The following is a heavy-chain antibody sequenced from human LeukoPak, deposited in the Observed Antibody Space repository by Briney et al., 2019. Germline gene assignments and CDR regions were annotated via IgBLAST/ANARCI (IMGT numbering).Heavy chain of an antibody. CDR2: VGIAGDT. J-gene: IGHJ5*02. D-gene: IGHD1-26*01. V-gene: IGHV3-13*01. CDR1: GFTFSSFD. Sequence: GGSLRLSCAASGFTFSSFDMHWVRQGAGKGLEWVSGVGIAGDTYYPVSVKGRFTISRENAKNSLYLQMSSLRAEDTAVYYCTTESYGGLDWFDPWGQGTLVTVSS. CDR3: TTESYGGLDWFDP.